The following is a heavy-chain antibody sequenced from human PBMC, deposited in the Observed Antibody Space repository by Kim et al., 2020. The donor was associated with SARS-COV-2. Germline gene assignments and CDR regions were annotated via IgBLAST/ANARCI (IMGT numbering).Heavy chain of an antibody. CDR2: IYYSGST. V-gene: IGHV4-31*03. D-gene: IGHD3-22*01. CDR3: ARAVVVITLIYFDY. Sequence: TLSLTCTVSGGSISSGGYYWSWIRQHPGKGLEWIGYIYYSGSTYYNPSLKSRVTISVDTSKNQFSLKLSSVTAADTAVYYCARAVVVITLIYFDYWGQGTLVTVSS. CDR1: GGSISSGGYY. J-gene: IGHJ4*02.